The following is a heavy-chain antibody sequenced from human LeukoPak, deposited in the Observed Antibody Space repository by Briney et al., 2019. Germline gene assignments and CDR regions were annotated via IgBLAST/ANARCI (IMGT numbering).Heavy chain of an antibody. Sequence: SETLSLTCTVSGGSISSSSYYWGWIRQPPGKGLEWIGSIYYSGSTYYNPSLKSRVTISVDTSMDQFSLKLSSVTAADTAVYYCARHCVQSPGAFDIWGQGTMVTVSS. D-gene: IGHD2-21*01. V-gene: IGHV4-39*01. CDR3: ARHCVQSPGAFDI. CDR2: IYYSGST. CDR1: GGSISSSSYY. J-gene: IGHJ3*02.